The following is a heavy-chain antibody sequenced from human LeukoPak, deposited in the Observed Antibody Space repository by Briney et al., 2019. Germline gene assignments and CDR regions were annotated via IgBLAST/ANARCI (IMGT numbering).Heavy chain of an antibody. J-gene: IGHJ6*03. V-gene: IGHV4-38-2*01. CDR2: IYHSGST. Sequence: KPSETLSLTCAVSGYSISSGYYWGWIRQPPGKGLEWIGSIYHSGSTYYNPSLKSRVTISVDTSKNQFSLKLSSVTAADTAVYYCARPVDYYYYYRDVWGKGPPVTVS. CDR1: GYSISSGYY. D-gene: IGHD4-23*01. CDR3: ARPVDYYYYYRDV.